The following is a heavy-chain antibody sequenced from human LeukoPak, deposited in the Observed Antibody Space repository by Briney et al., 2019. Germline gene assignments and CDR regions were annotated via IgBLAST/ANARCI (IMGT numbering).Heavy chain of an antibody. V-gene: IGHV3-23*01. CDR1: GFTFSSYA. D-gene: IGHD3/OR15-3a*01. Sequence: GGSLRLSCAASGFTFSSYAMSWVRQAPGKGLEWVSAISGSGGSTYYADSVKGRFTISGDNSKNTLYLQMNSLRAEDTAVYYCAKGVWTDYTITHFDYWGQGTLVTVSS. CDR2: ISGSGGST. CDR3: AKGVWTDYTITHFDY. J-gene: IGHJ4*02.